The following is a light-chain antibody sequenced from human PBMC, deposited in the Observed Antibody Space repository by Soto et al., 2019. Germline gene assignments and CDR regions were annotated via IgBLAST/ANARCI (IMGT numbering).Light chain of an antibody. CDR1: QSISSY. V-gene: IGKV1-39*01. Sequence: DIQMTQSPSSLSASVGDRVTITCRASQSISSYLNWYQQKPGKAPKLLIYAASSLQSVVPSRFIGSVSGTDFTLTISCLQPEDFAAYYCQQSYSTPYTFGQGAKLEIK. CDR2: AAS. CDR3: QQSYSTPYT. J-gene: IGKJ2*01.